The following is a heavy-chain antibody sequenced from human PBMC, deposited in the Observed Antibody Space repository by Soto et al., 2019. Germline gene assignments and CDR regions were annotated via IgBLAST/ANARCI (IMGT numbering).Heavy chain of an antibody. CDR2: INAGNGNT. D-gene: IGHD2-21*02. V-gene: IGHV1-3*05. CDR3: ARAWVVVTAPDY. CDR1: GYTFTSYA. J-gene: IGHJ4*02. Sequence: QVQLVQSGAEEKKPGASVKVSCKASGYTFTSYAMHWVRQAPGQRLEWMGWINAGNGNTKYSQKFQGRVTITSDTSASTAYVELSSLRSEDTAVYYCARAWVVVTAPDYWGEGTLGTVSS.